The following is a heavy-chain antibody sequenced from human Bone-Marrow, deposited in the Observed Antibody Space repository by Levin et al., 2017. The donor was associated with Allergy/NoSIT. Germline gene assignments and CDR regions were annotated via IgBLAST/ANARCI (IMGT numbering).Heavy chain of an antibody. CDR2: ITIYNGDT. Sequence: SVKVSCKFSGYTYTFRYLHWVRHVPGQAPEWMGWITIYNGDTKYAQNFQDRVTITRHDSLHTVYLDVTRLVFEDTGVYYCVISPLYGDDQDVLDVWGQGTVVTVSS. CDR1: GYTYTFRY. J-gene: IGHJ3*01. V-gene: IGHV1-45*02. D-gene: IGHD4-17*01. CDR3: VISPLYGDDQDVLDV.